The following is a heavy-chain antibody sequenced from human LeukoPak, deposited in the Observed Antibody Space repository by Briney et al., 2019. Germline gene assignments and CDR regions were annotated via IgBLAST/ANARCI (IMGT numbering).Heavy chain of an antibody. D-gene: IGHD3-22*01. CDR2: IYYSGST. CDR3: ARDDSGYYYGSSGNFGY. CDR1: GASVSNYY. V-gene: IGHV4-59*02. Sequence: SETLSLTCTVSGASVSNYYWSWIRQPPGKGLEWIGYIYYSGSTNYNPSLKSRVTISVDTSKNQFSLKLSSVTAADTAVYYCARDDSGYYYGSSGNFGYWGQGTLVTVSS. J-gene: IGHJ4*02.